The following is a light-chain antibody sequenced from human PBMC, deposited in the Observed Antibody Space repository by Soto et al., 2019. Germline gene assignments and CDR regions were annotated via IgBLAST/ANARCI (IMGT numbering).Light chain of an antibody. CDR3: QQYGSSPIT. CDR1: QSVSSGY. Sequence: EIVLTQSPATLSLSPGERATLSCRASQSVSSGYLAWYQQKPGQAPRLLIYGASSRATGIPDRLSGSGSGTDFTLTISRLEPEDFAVYYCQQYGSSPITFGQGTRLEIK. V-gene: IGKV3-20*01. CDR2: GAS. J-gene: IGKJ5*01.